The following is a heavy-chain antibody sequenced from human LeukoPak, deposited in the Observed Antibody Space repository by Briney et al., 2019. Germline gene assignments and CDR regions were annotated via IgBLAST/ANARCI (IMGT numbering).Heavy chain of an antibody. CDR3: ARGAGYCTNGVCRTFYMDV. V-gene: IGHV4-34*01. CDR2: INHSGST. Sequence: PSETLSLTCAVYGGSFSGYYWSWMRQPPGKGLEWIGEINHSGSTNYNPSLKSRVTISVDTSKNQFSLKRSSVTAADTAVYYCARGAGYCTNGVCRTFYMDVWGKGTTVTVSS. J-gene: IGHJ6*03. D-gene: IGHD2-8*01. CDR1: GGSFSGYY.